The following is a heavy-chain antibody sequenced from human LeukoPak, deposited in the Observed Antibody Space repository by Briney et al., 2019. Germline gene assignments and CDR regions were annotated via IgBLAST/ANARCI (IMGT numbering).Heavy chain of an antibody. CDR3: ERRIDGYSNFDY. Sequence: SETLSLTCTVSGGSISSYYWSWIRQPPGKGLEWIGYIYYSGSTNYNPSLKSRATISVDTSKNQFSLKLSSVTAADTAIYYCERRIDGYSNFDYWGQGTLVIVSS. J-gene: IGHJ4*02. V-gene: IGHV4-59*08. CDR1: GGSISSYY. CDR2: IYYSGST. D-gene: IGHD5-24*01.